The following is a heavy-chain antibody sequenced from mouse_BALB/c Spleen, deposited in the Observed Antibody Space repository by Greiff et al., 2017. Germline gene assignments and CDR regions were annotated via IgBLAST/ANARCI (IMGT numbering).Heavy chain of an antibody. CDR2: ISYSGST. Sequence: EVKLVESGPGLVKPSQSLSLTCTVTGYSITSDYAWNWIRQFPGNKLEWMGYISYSGSTSYNPSLKSRISITRDTSKNQFFLQLNSVTTEDTATYYCARSHYYGPFDYWGQGTTLTVSS. CDR3: ARSHYYGPFDY. D-gene: IGHD1-2*01. J-gene: IGHJ2*01. CDR1: GYSITSDYA. V-gene: IGHV3-2*02.